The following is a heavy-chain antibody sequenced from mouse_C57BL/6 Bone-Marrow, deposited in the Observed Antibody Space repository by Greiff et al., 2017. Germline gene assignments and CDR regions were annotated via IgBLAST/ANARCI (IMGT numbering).Heavy chain of an antibody. Sequence: QVQLKQSGPELVKPGASVKISCKASGYTFTDYSITWVKQRPGQGLEWIGWIYPGSGNTKYNEKFKGKATLTVDTSSSTAYMQLSSLTSEDSAVYFCAREEIYYGNYPYAMDYWGQGTSVTVSS. V-gene: IGHV1-84*01. CDR2: IYPGSGNT. J-gene: IGHJ4*01. D-gene: IGHD2-1*01. CDR3: AREEIYYGNYPYAMDY. CDR1: GYTFTDYS.